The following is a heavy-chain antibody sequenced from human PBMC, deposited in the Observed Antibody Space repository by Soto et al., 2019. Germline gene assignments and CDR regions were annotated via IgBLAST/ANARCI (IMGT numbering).Heavy chain of an antibody. Sequence: SETRSLTCSVSGDSLRNHYWSWIRQPPGSRLEWLGHIFYSGSTNYNPSLKSRVTISVDTSKNQFSLKLSSVTAADTAVYYCARVWGGAFDIWGQGTMVTVSS. J-gene: IGHJ3*02. CDR1: GDSLRNHY. V-gene: IGHV4-59*11. D-gene: IGHD3-10*01. CDR2: IFYSGST. CDR3: ARVWGGAFDI.